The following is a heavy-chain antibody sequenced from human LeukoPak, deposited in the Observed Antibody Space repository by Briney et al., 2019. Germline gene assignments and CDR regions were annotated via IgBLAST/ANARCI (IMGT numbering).Heavy chain of an antibody. CDR1: GYSFTTYW. V-gene: IGHV5-51*01. CDR2: ISPGDSET. J-gene: IGHJ4*02. Sequence: GESLQISCKGSGYSFTTYWIGWVRQMPGKGAEWMGIISPGDSETRYSPSFQGQVTISADKSNNTAYLPWSRLKASDTAMYYCARQRAYSGYDNFDYWGQGTLVTVSS. D-gene: IGHD5-12*01. CDR3: ARQRAYSGYDNFDY.